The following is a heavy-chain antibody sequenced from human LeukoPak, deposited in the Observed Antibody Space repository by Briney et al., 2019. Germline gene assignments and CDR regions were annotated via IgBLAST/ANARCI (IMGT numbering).Heavy chain of an antibody. CDR1: GFTFSTYW. J-gene: IGHJ4*02. CDR2: IHQDGNEK. V-gene: IGHV3-7*04. D-gene: IGHD3-16*02. CDR3: ARGVKFSATY. Sequence: GGSLRLSCAASGFTFSTYWMSWVRQAPGKGLEWVANIHQDGNEKYYVDSVKGRFTISRDNAKNSLYLQMNSLRAEDTAEYYSARGVKFSATYWGQASLVTVSS.